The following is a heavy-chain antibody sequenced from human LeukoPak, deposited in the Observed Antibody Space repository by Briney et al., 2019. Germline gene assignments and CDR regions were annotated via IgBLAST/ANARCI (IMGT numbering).Heavy chain of an antibody. V-gene: IGHV4-31*03. J-gene: IGHJ4*02. CDR1: GGSISSGGYY. CDR2: IYYSGST. D-gene: IGHD2-15*01. CDR3: ARVRGSLLVL. Sequence: SETLSLTCTVSGGSISSGGYYWSWIRQHPGKGLEWIGYIYYSGSTYYNPSLKSRVTISVDTSKNQFSLKLSSVTAADTAVYYCARVRGSLLVLWGQGTPGHRLL.